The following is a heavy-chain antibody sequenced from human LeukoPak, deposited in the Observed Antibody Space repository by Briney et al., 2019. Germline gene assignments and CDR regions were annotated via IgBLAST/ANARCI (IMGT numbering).Heavy chain of an antibody. V-gene: IGHV3-30*03. CDR3: ARGPPAKPGTGYYYGMDV. D-gene: IGHD2-2*01. J-gene: IGHJ6*02. CDR2: MSFDGFSK. Sequence: GGSLRLSCAASRFTFTTSIIHWVRQAPGKGLEWVAAMSFDGFSKYYADSVKGRFTISRDDSKNTVNLQLNSLRTEDTAVYYCARGPPAKPGTGYYYGMDVWGQGTTVTVSS. CDR1: RFTFTTSI.